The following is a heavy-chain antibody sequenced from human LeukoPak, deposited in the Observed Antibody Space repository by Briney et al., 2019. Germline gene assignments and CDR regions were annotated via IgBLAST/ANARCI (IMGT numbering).Heavy chain of an antibody. CDR2: INANTGGT. CDR1: GYTFTGYY. D-gene: IGHD3-16*02. J-gene: IGHJ4*02. Sequence: ASVKVSCKASGYTFTGYYMHWVRQAPGQGLEWMGRINANTGGTNYAQKLQGRVTMTTDTSTSTAYMELRSLRSDDTAVYYCARDTLTDDYVWGSYRSLPSSFDYWGQGTLVTVSS. V-gene: IGHV1-2*06. CDR3: ARDTLTDDYVWGSYRSLPSSFDY.